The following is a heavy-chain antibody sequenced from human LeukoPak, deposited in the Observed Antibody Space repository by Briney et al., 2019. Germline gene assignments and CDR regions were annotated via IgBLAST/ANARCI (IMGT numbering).Heavy chain of an antibody. CDR2: IYPGDSDT. CDR3: ARHREYYYGSGIGDYFDY. J-gene: IGHJ4*02. CDR1: GSSFTSYW. D-gene: IGHD3-10*01. Sequence: GASLQISCKGSGSSFTSYWIGWVRQMPGKGLEWMGIIYPGDSDTRYSPSFQGQVTISADKSISTAYLQWSSLKASDTAMYYCARHREYYYGSGIGDYFDYWGQGTLVTVSS. V-gene: IGHV5-51*01.